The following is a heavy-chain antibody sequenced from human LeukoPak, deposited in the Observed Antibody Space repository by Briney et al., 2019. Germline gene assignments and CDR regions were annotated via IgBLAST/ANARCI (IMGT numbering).Heavy chain of an antibody. CDR3: ASSRDGYNNY. Sequence: KTSETLSLTCTVSGVSISSYYWSWIRQPAGKGLEWIGRINTSGSTNYNPSLKSRVTMSVDTSKNQFSLKLRSETAADTAVYYCASSRDGYNNYWGQGTLVTVSS. V-gene: IGHV4-4*07. D-gene: IGHD5-24*01. J-gene: IGHJ4*02. CDR1: GVSISSYY. CDR2: INTSGST.